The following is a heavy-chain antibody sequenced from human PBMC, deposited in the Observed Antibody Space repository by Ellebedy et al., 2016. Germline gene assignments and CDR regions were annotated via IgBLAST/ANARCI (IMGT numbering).Heavy chain of an antibody. D-gene: IGHD4-11*01. V-gene: IGHV3-74*01. CDR3: ARTSSNLYWYFDL. Sequence: GESLKISCAASGFTFSNYAMSWVRQAPGKGLVWVSRIDTDATDTTYADSVKGRFTISRDNAKNMLYLQMNSLRAEDTAVYYCARTSSNLYWYFDLWGRGTLVTVSS. J-gene: IGHJ2*01. CDR2: IDTDATDT. CDR1: GFTFSNYA.